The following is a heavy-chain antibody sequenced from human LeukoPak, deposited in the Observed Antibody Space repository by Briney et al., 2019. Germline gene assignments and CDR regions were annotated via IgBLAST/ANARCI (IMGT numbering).Heavy chain of an antibody. V-gene: IGHV3-66*01. CDR1: GFTFRSNY. J-gene: IGHJ4*02. Sequence: GGALRLSCAASGFTFRSNYMSWVRQAPGKGLAWLSVIYSGGTTYYADSVKGRFTISRDNSKNTVYLQMNSLRVEDTAMYYCTRGGSVPATRSFDYWGQGTLVTVSS. D-gene: IGHD6-19*01. CDR3: TRGGSVPATRSFDY. CDR2: IYSGGTT.